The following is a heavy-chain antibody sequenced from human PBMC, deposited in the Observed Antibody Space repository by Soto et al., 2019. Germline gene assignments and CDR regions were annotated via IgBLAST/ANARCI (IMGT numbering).Heavy chain of an antibody. CDR3: ARDSGYCIGISCWVVHGFEI. CDR2: ISYDGSNK. D-gene: IGHD2-2*01. CDR1: GFTFSSYG. Sequence: GSLRLSCAASGFTFSSYGMHWVRQAPGKGLEWVAVISYDGSNKYYADSVKGRFTISRDNSKNTLYLQLNSLTDEDTAVYYCARDSGYCIGISCWVVHGFEIWGQGTMVTVSS. V-gene: IGHV3-30*03. J-gene: IGHJ3*02.